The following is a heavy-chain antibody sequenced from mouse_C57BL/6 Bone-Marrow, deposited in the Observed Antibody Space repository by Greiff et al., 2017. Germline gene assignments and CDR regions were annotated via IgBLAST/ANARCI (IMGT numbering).Heavy chain of an antibody. CDR1: GFTFSSYG. Sequence: EVNLVESGGDLVKPGGSLKLSCAASGFTFSSYGMSWVRQTPDKRLEWVATISSGGSYTYYPDSVKGRFTISRYNAKNTLYLQMSSLKSEDTAMYYCARRDYYAMDYWGQGTSVTVSA. CDR3: ARRDYYAMDY. J-gene: IGHJ4*01. V-gene: IGHV5-6*02. CDR2: ISSGGSYT.